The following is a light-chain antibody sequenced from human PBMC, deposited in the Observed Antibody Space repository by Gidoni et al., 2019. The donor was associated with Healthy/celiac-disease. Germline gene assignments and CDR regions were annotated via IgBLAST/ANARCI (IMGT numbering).Light chain of an antibody. J-gene: IGKJ4*01. Sequence: EIVLTQSPGTLSLSPGERATLSCRASQSVSSSYLAWYQQKPGQAPRLLIYGASSSATGIPDRFSGSGSGTEFTPTISRLEPEDFAVYYCQQYGSSPPVTFGGGTKVEIK. V-gene: IGKV3-20*01. CDR3: QQYGSSPPVT. CDR1: QSVSSSY. CDR2: GAS.